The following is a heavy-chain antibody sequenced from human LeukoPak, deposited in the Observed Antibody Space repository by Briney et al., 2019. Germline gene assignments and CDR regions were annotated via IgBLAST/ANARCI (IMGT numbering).Heavy chain of an antibody. J-gene: IGHJ5*02. V-gene: IGHV1-18*04. CDR1: GYTVTSYG. D-gene: IGHD4-17*01. Sequence: ASVKVSCKASGYTVTSYGISWVRQAPGQGLEWKGWRSAYNGKTNYAQKLQGRVTMTTDTSTSTAYMELRSLRSDDTAVYYCARDVATVTTLNWFDPWGQGTLVTVSS. CDR3: ARDVATVTTLNWFDP. CDR2: RSAYNGKT.